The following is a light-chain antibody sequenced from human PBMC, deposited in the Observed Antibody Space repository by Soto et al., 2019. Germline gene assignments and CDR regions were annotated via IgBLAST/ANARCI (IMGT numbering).Light chain of an antibody. Sequence: EIVLTQSPGTLSLSPGERATLSCRASQSVSSNLAWYQQKPGQAHRLLIYGASTRATGIPARFSGRGSGTDFTLTISRLEPEDFAVYYCQFYGSSLITFGQGTRLEI. J-gene: IGKJ5*01. CDR1: QSVSSN. CDR3: QFYGSSLIT. V-gene: IGKV3-20*01. CDR2: GAS.